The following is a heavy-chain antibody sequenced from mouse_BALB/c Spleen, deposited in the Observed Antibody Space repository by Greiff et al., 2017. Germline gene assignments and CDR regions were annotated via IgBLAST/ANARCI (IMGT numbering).Heavy chain of an antibody. CDR3: ATKIGSSFDY. CDR1: GYTFTNYW. V-gene: IGHV1-63*02. Sequence: VQLQQSGAELVRPGTSVKISCKASGYTFTNYWLGWVKQRPGHGLEWIGDIYPGGGYTNYNEKFKGKATLTADTSSSTAYMQLSRLTSEDSAVYFCATKIGSSFDYWGQGTTLTVSS. J-gene: IGHJ2*01. CDR2: IYPGGGYT.